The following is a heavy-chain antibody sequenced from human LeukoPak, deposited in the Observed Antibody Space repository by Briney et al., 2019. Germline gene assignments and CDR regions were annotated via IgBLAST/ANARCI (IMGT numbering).Heavy chain of an antibody. V-gene: IGHV4-38-2*02. J-gene: IGHJ6*02. CDR3: ARGCSSTSCYDGMDV. D-gene: IGHD2-2*01. CDR1: GGSISSYY. Sequence: PSETLSLTCTVSGGSISSYYWGWIRQPPGKGLEWIGSIYHSGSTYYNPSLKSRVTISVDTSKNQFSLKLSSVTAADTAVYYCARGCSSTSCYDGMDVWGQGTTVTVSS. CDR2: IYHSGST.